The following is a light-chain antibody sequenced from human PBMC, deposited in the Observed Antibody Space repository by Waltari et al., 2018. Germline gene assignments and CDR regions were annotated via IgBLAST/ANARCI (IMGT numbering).Light chain of an antibody. CDR2: EVI. CDR3: SSYAGSNNLV. CDR1: TSDVGGYNY. Sequence: QSALTQPPSASGSPGQSVPISCTGTTSDVGGYNYVSWYQQHPGKAPKLMIYEVIKRPSGVPDRFSGSKSGSTASLTVSGLQAEDEADYYCSSYAGSNNLVFGGGTKLTVL. J-gene: IGLJ2*01. V-gene: IGLV2-8*01.